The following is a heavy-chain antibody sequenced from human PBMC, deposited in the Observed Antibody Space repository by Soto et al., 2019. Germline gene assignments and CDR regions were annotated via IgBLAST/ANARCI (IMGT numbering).Heavy chain of an antibody. Sequence: SVSNAWLNWVRQAPGKGLAWVGRIKSKTDGGTTDYAAPVKGRFTISRDDSKNTLYLQMNSLKTEDTAVYYCTTDQYYYGSGSYYLLDYWGQGTLVTVSS. D-gene: IGHD3-10*01. CDR2: IKSKTDGGTT. V-gene: IGHV3-15*07. CDR1: SVSNAW. CDR3: TTDQYYYGSGSYYLLDY. J-gene: IGHJ4*02.